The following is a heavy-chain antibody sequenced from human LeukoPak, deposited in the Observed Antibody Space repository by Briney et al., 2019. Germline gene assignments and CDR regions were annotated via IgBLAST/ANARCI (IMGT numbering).Heavy chain of an antibody. CDR2: IYYSGST. J-gene: IGHJ6*03. CDR1: GGSISSYY. V-gene: IGHV4-39*07. D-gene: IGHD3-22*01. CDR3: ARDAYYYDSSGYYNYYYYYYMDV. Sequence: SETLSLTCTVSGGSISSYYWGWIRQPPGKGLEWIGSIYYSGSTYYNPSLKSRVTISEDTSKNQFSLKLSSVTAADTAVYYCARDAYYYDSSGYYNYYYYYYMDVWGKGTTVTVSS.